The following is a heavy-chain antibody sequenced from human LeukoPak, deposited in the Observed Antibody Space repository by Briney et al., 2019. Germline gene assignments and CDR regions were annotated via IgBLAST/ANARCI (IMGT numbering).Heavy chain of an antibody. CDR2: ISAYNGNT. Sequence: ASVKVSCEASGYTFTSYGISWVRQAPGQGLEWMGWISAYNGNTNYAQKLQGRVTMTTDTSTSTAYMELRSLRSDDTAVYYCARAAVAAAGIKGGSDYWGQGTLVTVSS. CDR3: ARAAVAAAGIKGGSDY. CDR1: GYTFTSYG. V-gene: IGHV1-18*01. J-gene: IGHJ4*02. D-gene: IGHD6-13*01.